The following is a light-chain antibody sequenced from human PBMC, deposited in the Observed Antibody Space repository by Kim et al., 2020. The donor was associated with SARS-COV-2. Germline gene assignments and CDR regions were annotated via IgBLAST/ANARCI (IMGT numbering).Light chain of an antibody. CDR3: SSRDSNGDHVL. J-gene: IGLJ2*01. V-gene: IGLV3-19*01. CDR1: GSRDYY. CDR2: GKN. Sequence: AWGQTVRSTCQGDGSRDYYASWYQQRAGEAPGLVAYGKNNRPSGSTARFSGANSRETASLTTSGAKAEDEADYYCSSRDSNGDHVLFGGGTQLTVL.